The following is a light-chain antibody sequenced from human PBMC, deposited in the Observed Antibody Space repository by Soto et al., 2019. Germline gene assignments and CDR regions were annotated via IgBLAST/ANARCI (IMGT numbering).Light chain of an antibody. CDR3: QESHST. Sequence: DAQMTQSPSSLSASVGDSVTITCRASQSIGTYLDWYQHKPGKAPKLLLYAASSLQSGVPSRFSGSGSGTDFTLTISSLQPEDFETYYCQESHSTFGQGTKLEIK. V-gene: IGKV1-39*01. CDR2: AAS. CDR1: QSIGTY. J-gene: IGKJ2*01.